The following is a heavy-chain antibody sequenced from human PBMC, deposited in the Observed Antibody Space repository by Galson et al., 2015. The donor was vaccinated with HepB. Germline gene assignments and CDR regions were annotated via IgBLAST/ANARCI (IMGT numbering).Heavy chain of an antibody. J-gene: IGHJ6*02. V-gene: IGHV4-39*01. Sequence: SGGSFGRGSYYWGWFRQPPGQGQEWVGSIYYSGSTYYNPSLKSRVTIFLDTAKYKFSPKFSSATAGDTAVYFGEKKMSSPGPLQYYYGIDFWGQGTTVTVSS. CDR1: GGSFGRGSYY. D-gene: IGHD2-8*02. CDR2: IYYSGST. CDR3: EKKMSSPGPLQYYYGIDF.